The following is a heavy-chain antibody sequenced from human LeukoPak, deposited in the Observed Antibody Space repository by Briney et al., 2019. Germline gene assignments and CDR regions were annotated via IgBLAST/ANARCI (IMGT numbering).Heavy chain of an antibody. V-gene: IGHV1-69*13. D-gene: IGHD4-23*01. CDR3: ARETLHSPIDCGGNSADNWFDP. Sequence: SVKVSCKASGGTFSSYAISWVRQAPGQGLEWMGGIIPIFGTANYAQKFQGRVTITADESTSTAYMELSSLRSEDTAVYYCARETLHSPIDCGGNSADNWFDPWGQGTLVTVSS. CDR2: IIPIFGTA. J-gene: IGHJ5*02. CDR1: GGTFSSYA.